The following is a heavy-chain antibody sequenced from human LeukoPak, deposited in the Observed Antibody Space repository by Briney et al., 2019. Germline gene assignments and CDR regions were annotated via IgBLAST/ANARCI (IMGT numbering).Heavy chain of an antibody. CDR3: ARDRGSSWSDAFDI. V-gene: IGHV4-61*01. CDR1: GGSISSSSYY. CDR2: IYYSGST. J-gene: IGHJ3*02. Sequence: PSETLSLTCTVSGGSISSSSYYWGWIRQPPGNGLEWIGYIYYSGSTNYNPSLKSRVTISVDTSKNQFSLKLSSVTAADTAVYYCARDRGSSWSDAFDIWGQGTMVTVSS. D-gene: IGHD6-13*01.